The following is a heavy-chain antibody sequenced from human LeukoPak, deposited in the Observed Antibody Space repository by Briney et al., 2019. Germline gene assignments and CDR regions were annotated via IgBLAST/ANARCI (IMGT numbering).Heavy chain of an antibody. D-gene: IGHD6-13*01. CDR1: GFTFSSYA. CDR2: ISGSGGRT. CDR3: AKGSGYIGWFDP. Sequence: GGSLRLPCAASGFTFSSYAMSWVRQAPGKGLEWVSAISGSGGRTYYADSVKGRFTISRDNSENTLYLQMNSLRAEDTAVYYCAKGSGYIGWFDPWGQGTLVTVSS. J-gene: IGHJ5*02. V-gene: IGHV3-23*01.